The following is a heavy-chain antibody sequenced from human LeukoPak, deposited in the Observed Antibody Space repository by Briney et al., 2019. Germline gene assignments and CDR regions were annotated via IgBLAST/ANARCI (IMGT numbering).Heavy chain of an antibody. CDR2: INPNSGGT. CDR1: GYTFTGYY. V-gene: IGHV1-2*02. Sequence: ASVKVSCKASGYTFTGYYMHWVRQAPGQGLEWMGWINPNSGGTNYAQKFQGRVTMNRDTSISTAYMELSRLRSDDTAVYYCARGVGTRYYDSSGYYSFDYWGQGTLVTVSS. CDR3: ARGVGTRYYDSSGYYSFDY. D-gene: IGHD3-22*01. J-gene: IGHJ4*02.